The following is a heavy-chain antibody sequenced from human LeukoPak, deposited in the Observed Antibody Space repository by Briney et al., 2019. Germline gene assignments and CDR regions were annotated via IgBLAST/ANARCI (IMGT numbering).Heavy chain of an antibody. Sequence: PGGSLRLSCAASGFTLSNYAMSWVRQAPGKGLEWVSAISGSGGSTYYADSVKGRFTISRDNSKNTLYLQMNSLRAEDTAVYYCAKEKGGSGSYYCIDYWGQGTLVTVSS. CDR3: AKEKGGSGSYYCIDY. CDR1: GFTLSNYA. J-gene: IGHJ4*02. CDR2: ISGSGGST. V-gene: IGHV3-23*01. D-gene: IGHD3-10*01.